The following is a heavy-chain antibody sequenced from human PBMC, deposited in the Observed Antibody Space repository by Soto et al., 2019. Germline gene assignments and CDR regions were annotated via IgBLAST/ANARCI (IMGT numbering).Heavy chain of an antibody. V-gene: IGHV3-72*01. CDR1: GFTFSDHY. CDR2: HRNTANGYST. D-gene: IGHD1-1*01. CDR3: TCSRHYNGYLEN. J-gene: IGHJ4*01. Sequence: LRLSCAASGFTFSDHYMDWVRQAPGKGLEWVGRHRNTANGYSTEYAASVKGRFTISRDDSRNSLYLQMNSMNTKDSAVYYCTCSRHYNGYLENGSQEALETGSS.